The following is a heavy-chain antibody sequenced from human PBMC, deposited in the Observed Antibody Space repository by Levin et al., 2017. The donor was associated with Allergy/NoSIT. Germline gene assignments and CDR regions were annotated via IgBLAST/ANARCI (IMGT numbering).Heavy chain of an antibody. CDR3: ARQSGNRVIDF. Sequence: PGESLKISCKGSGFSFTTYWIAWVRQMPGKGLECVGIIYPGDSDTRYSPSFQGQVTISADKSMSTAYLQWSSLKASDTAMYYCARQSGNRVIDFWGQGTLVTVSS. CDR2: IYPGDSDT. V-gene: IGHV5-51*01. D-gene: IGHD4-23*01. CDR1: GFSFTTYW. J-gene: IGHJ4*02.